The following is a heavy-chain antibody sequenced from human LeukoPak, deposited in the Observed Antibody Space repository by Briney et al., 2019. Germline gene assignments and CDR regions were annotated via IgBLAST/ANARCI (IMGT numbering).Heavy chain of an antibody. J-gene: IGHJ3*01. CDR1: SDSISNYY. Sequence: SETPSLTCTVSSDSISNYYRNWIRQPVGKGLEWIGRSSVNGSTNYNPSLKSRVTMSVDTSKKQFSLKLSSVTAADTAVYFCARDSRITATTAFAFDGWGQATEVTVSS. CDR3: ARDSRITATTAFAFDG. CDR2: SSVNGST. V-gene: IGHV4-4*07. D-gene: IGHD1-20*01.